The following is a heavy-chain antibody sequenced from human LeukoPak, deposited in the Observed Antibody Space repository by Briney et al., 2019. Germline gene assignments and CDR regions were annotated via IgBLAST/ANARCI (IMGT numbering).Heavy chain of an antibody. Sequence: GGSLRLSCAASGFTFTNYGMHWVRQAPGKGLEWVALIIYDGYYKYYSDSVKGRFTISSDTSKNTLYLQMNSLRAEDTAVYYCAKDTANERTSVAYCNDYWGQGTLVTVSS. CDR1: GFTFTNYG. J-gene: IGHJ4*02. D-gene: IGHD4-23*01. CDR3: AKDTANERTSVAYCNDY. V-gene: IGHV3-30*18. CDR2: IIYDGYYK.